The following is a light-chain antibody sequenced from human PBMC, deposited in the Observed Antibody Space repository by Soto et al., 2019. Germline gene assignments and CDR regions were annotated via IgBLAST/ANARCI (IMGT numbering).Light chain of an antibody. Sequence: DIQMTQSPSTLSASVGDRVTITCRASRSISNWLAWYQQKPGKAPKLLIYDASGLESGVPSRFSGSGSGTEFTLTISSLQPDDFATYYCQQYNSYWTFGQGTKVDI. CDR3: QQYNSYWT. CDR2: DAS. CDR1: RSISNW. V-gene: IGKV1-5*01. J-gene: IGKJ1*01.